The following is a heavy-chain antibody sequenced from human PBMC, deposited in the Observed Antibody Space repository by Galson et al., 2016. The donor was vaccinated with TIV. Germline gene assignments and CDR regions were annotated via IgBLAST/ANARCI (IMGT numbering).Heavy chain of an antibody. CDR3: AKMDSSGFDYVRRFDF. CDR2: ISAGGGRT. J-gene: IGHJ4*02. V-gene: IGHV3-23*01. Sequence: SLRLSCAASGFTFSSFAMSWVRQAPGKGLEWVSRISAGGGRTGYTDSVKGRFTISRDNPKNTLYLQMSSLRAEDTAVYFCAKMDSSGFDYVRRFDFWGQGTLATVSS. D-gene: IGHD3-22*01. CDR1: GFTFSSFA.